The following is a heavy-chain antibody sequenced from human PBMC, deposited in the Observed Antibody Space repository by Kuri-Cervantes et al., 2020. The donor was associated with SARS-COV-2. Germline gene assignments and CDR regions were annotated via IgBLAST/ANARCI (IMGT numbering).Heavy chain of an antibody. CDR2: ISAYNGNT. CDR3: ARVRAGYGDYGLGY. Sequence: ASVKVSCKASGYTFTSYGISWVRQAPGQGLEWMGWISAYNGNTNYAQKLQGRVTMTTDTSTSTAYMELRSLRSEDTAVYYCARVRAGYGDYGLGYWGQGTLVTVSS. J-gene: IGHJ4*02. CDR1: GYTFTSYG. D-gene: IGHD4-17*01. V-gene: IGHV1-18*01.